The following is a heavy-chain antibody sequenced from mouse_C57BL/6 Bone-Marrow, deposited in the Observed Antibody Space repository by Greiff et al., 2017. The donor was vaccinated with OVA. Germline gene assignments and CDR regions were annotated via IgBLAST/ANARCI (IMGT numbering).Heavy chain of an antibody. CDR2: ISSGSSTI. Sequence: EVKLVESGGGLVKPGGSLKLSCAASGFTFSDYGMHWVRQAPEKGLEWVAYISSGSSTIYYAETVKGRFTISRDNAKNTLFLQMTSLRSEDTAMYYCARDYYGSSYNAMDYWGQGTSVTVSS. J-gene: IGHJ4*01. CDR3: ARDYYGSSYNAMDY. V-gene: IGHV5-17*01. CDR1: GFTFSDYG. D-gene: IGHD1-1*01.